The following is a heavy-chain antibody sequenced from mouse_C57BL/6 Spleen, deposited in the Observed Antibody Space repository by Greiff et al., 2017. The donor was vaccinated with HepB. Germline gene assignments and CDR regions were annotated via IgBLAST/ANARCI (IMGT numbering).Heavy chain of an antibody. J-gene: IGHJ3*01. Sequence: EVKLVESGGGLVKPGGSLKLSCAASRFTFSDYGMHWVRQAPEKGLEWVAYISSGSSTIYYADTVKGRFTISRDNAKNTLFLQMTSLRSEDTAMYYCARTGDPWFAYWGQGTLVTVSA. CDR1: RFTFSDYG. CDR2: ISSGSSTI. V-gene: IGHV5-17*01. CDR3: ARTGDPWFAY.